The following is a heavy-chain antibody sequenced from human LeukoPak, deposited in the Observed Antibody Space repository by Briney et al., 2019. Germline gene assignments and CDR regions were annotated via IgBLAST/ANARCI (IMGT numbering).Heavy chain of an antibody. Sequence: GASVKVSCKASGYTFTSYGISWVRQAPGQGLEWMGWISAYNGNTNYAQKLQGRVTMTTDTSTSTAYMELRSLRSDDTAVYYCASGDLNDYGDYVGDYWGQGTLVTVSS. J-gene: IGHJ4*02. V-gene: IGHV1-18*01. CDR3: ASGDLNDYGDYVGDY. CDR1: GYTFTSYG. D-gene: IGHD4-17*01. CDR2: ISAYNGNT.